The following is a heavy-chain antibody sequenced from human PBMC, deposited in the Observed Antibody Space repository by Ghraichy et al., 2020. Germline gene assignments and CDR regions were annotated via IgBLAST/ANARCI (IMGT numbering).Heavy chain of an antibody. CDR3: ASLFGYGSGRARNYYYYGMDV. CDR1: GFTFSSYS. J-gene: IGHJ6*02. D-gene: IGHD3-10*01. CDR2: ISSSSSYI. V-gene: IGHV3-21*01. Sequence: LSLTCAASGFTFSSYSMNWVRQAPGKGLEWVSSISSSSSYIYYADSVKGRFTISRDNAKTSLYLQMNSLRAEDTAVYYCASLFGYGSGRARNYYYYGMDVWGQGTTVTVSS.